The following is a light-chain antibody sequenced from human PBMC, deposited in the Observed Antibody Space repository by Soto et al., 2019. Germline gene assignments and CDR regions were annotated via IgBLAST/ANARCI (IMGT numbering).Light chain of an antibody. CDR3: MQALQIPWT. CDR2: LGS. CDR1: QSLLHSNGYNY. J-gene: IGKJ1*01. Sequence: DIVMTQSPLSLPVTPGEPASISCRSSQSLLHSNGYNYLDWYLQKPGQSPQLLIYLGSNRSSGVPGKFSGSGSCTDFTLKISRVEAEDVGVYYCMQALQIPWTFGQGTKVEIK. V-gene: IGKV2-28*01.